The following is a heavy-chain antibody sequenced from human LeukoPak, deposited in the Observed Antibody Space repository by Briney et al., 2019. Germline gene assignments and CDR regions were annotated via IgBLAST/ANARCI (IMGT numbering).Heavy chain of an antibody. CDR2: IYYSGST. Sequence: SETLSLTCTVSGGSISSSSYYWGWIRQPPGKGLEWIGSIYYSGSTYYNPSLKSRVTISVDTSKNQFSLKLSSVTAADTAVYYCARETEYTQDWYFDLWGRGTLVTVSS. V-gene: IGHV4-39*07. J-gene: IGHJ2*01. CDR1: GGSISSSSYY. CDR3: ARETEYTQDWYFDL. D-gene: IGHD6-6*01.